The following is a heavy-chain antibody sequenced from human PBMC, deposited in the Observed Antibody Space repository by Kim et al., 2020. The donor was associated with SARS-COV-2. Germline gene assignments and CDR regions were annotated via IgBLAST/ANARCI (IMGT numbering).Heavy chain of an antibody. Sequence: GGSLRLSCAASGFTVSDNYMSWIRQAPGKGLEWVSYISSSGSTIYDADSVKGRFTISRDNAKNSLYLQKSSLRAEDTAVYYCTGGDSSSGSDYWGQGTL. CDR3: TGGDSSSGSDY. CDR1: GFTVSDNY. J-gene: IGHJ4*02. D-gene: IGHD6-13*01. CDR2: ISSSGSTI. V-gene: IGHV3-11*04.